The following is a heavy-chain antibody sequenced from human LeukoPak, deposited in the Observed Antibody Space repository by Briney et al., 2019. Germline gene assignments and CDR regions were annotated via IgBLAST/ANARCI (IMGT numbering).Heavy chain of an antibody. D-gene: IGHD2-2*01. CDR3: ATGYCSSTSCPHNWFDP. Sequence: SETLSLTCTVSGGSISSGGYYWSWIRQHPGKGLEWIGYIYYSGSTYYSPSLKSRVTISVDTSKNQFSLKLSSVTAADTAVYYCATGYCSSTSCPHNWFDPWGQGTLVTVSS. J-gene: IGHJ5*02. V-gene: IGHV4-31*03. CDR1: GGSISSGGYY. CDR2: IYYSGST.